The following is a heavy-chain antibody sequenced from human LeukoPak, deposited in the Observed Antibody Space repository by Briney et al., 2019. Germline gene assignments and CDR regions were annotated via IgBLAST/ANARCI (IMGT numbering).Heavy chain of an antibody. V-gene: IGHV3-72*01. D-gene: IGHD1-26*01. CDR1: GFTFSDHY. Sequence: GGSLRLSCAASGFTFSDHYMDWVRQAPRKGLEWVGRSRNKANSYTIEYAASVKGRFTISRDGSKNSLYLQMNSLKTEDTAVYYCTTTAYSGSYSLDYWGQGTLVTVSS. CDR3: TTTAYSGSYSLDY. CDR2: SRNKANSYTI. J-gene: IGHJ4*02.